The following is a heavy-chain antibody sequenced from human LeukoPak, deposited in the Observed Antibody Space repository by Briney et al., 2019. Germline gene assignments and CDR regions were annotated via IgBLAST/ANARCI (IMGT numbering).Heavy chain of an antibody. J-gene: IGHJ6*04. Sequence: GGSLRLSCAASGFTVSSNYMSWVRQAPGKGLEWVSVIYSGGSTYYADSVKGRFTISRDNSKNTLYLQMNSLRAEDTAVYYCARSPRDYDILTGRMGFYYGMDVWGEGTTVTVSS. V-gene: IGHV3-53*01. D-gene: IGHD3-9*01. CDR3: ARSPRDYDILTGRMGFYYGMDV. CDR2: IYSGGST. CDR1: GFTVSSNY.